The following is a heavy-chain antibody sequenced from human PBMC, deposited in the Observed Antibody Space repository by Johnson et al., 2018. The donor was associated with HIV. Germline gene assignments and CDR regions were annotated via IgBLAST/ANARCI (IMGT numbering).Heavy chain of an antibody. CDR3: ASAYYTFWSGYDAFDI. V-gene: IGHV3-53*01. CDR2: IYSGGRT. CDR1: GFTVSNNF. J-gene: IGHJ3*02. Sequence: VQLVESGGGLMQPGGSLRLSCVASGFTVSNNFMSWVRQAPGKGLEWVSVIYSGGRTYYTDSVKGRFTISRDNAKNSLYLQMNSLRAEDTAVYYCASAYYTFWSGYDAFDIWGQGTMVTVSS. D-gene: IGHD3-3*01.